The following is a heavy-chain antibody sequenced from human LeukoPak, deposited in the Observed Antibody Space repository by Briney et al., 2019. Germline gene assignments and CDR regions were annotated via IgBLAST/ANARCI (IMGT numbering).Heavy chain of an antibody. J-gene: IGHJ4*02. CDR2: IYIGDST. V-gene: IGHV3-66*01. CDR1: GFTVSSNY. Sequence: GGSLRLSCAASGFTVSSNYMTWVRQAPGKGLEWVSLIYIGDSTSYADSVKGRFTISRDSSKNTLYLQMNSLRGEDTAVYYCARVTDGDYPDYWGQGTLVTVSS. D-gene: IGHD4-17*01. CDR3: ARVTDGDYPDY.